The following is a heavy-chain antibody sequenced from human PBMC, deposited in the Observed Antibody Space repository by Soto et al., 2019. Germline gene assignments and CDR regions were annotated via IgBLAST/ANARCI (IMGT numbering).Heavy chain of an antibody. CDR2: LHSGGAT. CDR1: GFTVSSKY. Sequence: EVQLVESGGGLVQPGGSLRLSCAASGFTVSSKYISWVRQAPGKGPEWVSVLHSGGATYYADSVKGRFTISRDNSKNTVYLQMDSLRADDTGVYFCAKRDSSSWYDSWGQGTLVAVSS. D-gene: IGHD6-13*01. V-gene: IGHV3-66*01. J-gene: IGHJ5*02. CDR3: AKRDSSSWYDS.